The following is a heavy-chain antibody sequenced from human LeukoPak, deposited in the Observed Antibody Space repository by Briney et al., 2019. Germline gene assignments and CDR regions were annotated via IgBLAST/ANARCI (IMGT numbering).Heavy chain of an antibody. CDR2: ISSSSSYI. J-gene: IGHJ4*02. CDR3: ARLVVRGVIPLYFDY. V-gene: IGHV3-21*01. D-gene: IGHD3-10*01. Sequence: PGGSLRLSCAASGFTFSSYSMNWVRQAPGKGLEWVSSISSSSSYIYYADSVKGRFTISRDNAKNSLYLQMNSLRAEDTAVYYCARLVVRGVIPLYFDYWGQGTLVTVSS. CDR1: GFTFSSYS.